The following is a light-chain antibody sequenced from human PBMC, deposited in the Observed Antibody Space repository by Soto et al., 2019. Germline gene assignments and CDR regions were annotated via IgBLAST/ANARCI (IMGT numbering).Light chain of an antibody. Sequence: QSAVTQPPSASGTPGQRVTISCSGSRSNIGSNTVNWYQHVPGAAPKLLIYSVNQRPSGVPDRFSASKSGTSASLAISGLRSEDDADYYCATWDNSLNAWVFGGGTKLTVL. CDR1: RSNIGSNT. J-gene: IGLJ3*02. CDR2: SVN. V-gene: IGLV1-44*01. CDR3: ATWDNSLNAWV.